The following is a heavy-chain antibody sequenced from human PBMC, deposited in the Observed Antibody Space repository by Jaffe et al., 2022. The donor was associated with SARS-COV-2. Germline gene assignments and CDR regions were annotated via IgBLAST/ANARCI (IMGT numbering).Heavy chain of an antibody. CDR1: GYSISSGYY. D-gene: IGHD2-15*01. Sequence: QVQLQESGPGLVKPSETLSLTCTVSGYSISSGYYWGWIRQPPGKGLEWIGSIYHSGSTYYNPSLKSRVTISVDTSKNQFSLKLSSVTAADTAVYYCARGGYCSGGSCYSVVPFDPWGQGTLVTVSS. CDR2: IYHSGST. CDR3: ARGGYCSGGSCYSVVPFDP. J-gene: IGHJ5*02. V-gene: IGHV4-38-2*02.